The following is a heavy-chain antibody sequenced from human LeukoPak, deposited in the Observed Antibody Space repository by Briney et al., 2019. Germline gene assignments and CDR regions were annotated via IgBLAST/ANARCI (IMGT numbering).Heavy chain of an antibody. J-gene: IGHJ4*02. CDR2: ISDSAGAT. CDR1: GFSFSNCA. Sequence: GGSLRLSCAASGFSFSNCAMTWVRQAPGEGLEWVSSISDSAGATYYADSVRGRFTISRDNSGSTLYLQMNSLRADDTAVYYCAKGGSTAWTAVDYWGQGTLVTVSS. CDR3: AKGGSTAWTAVDY. V-gene: IGHV3-23*01. D-gene: IGHD2-2*01.